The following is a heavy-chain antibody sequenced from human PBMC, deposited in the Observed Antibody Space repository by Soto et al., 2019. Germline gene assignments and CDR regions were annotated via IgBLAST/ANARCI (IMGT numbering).Heavy chain of an antibody. CDR3: ARDGEGASSSWYHSIYYYYGMDV. Sequence: TGGSLRLSCAASGFTFSSYGMHWVRQAPGKGLEWVVVIWYDGSNKYYADSVKGRFTISRDNSKNTLYLQMNSLRAEDTAVYYCARDGEGASSSWYHSIYYYYGMDVWGQGTTVTVSS. V-gene: IGHV3-33*08. CDR2: IWYDGSNK. D-gene: IGHD6-13*01. CDR1: GFTFSSYG. J-gene: IGHJ6*02.